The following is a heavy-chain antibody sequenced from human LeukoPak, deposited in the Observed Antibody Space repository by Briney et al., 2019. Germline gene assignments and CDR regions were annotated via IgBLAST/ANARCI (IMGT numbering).Heavy chain of an antibody. V-gene: IGHV3-43*02. J-gene: IGHJ1*01. Sequence: GGSLRLSCAASGFTFDNYAIHWVRQAPGKGLEWVSLISGDGGSTYYADSMKGRFTISRDNSKNSLYLQMNSLRTEDTDLYYCARDSQEYFQHWGQGTLVTVSS. CDR1: GFTFDNYA. CDR2: ISGDGGST. CDR3: ARDSQEYFQH.